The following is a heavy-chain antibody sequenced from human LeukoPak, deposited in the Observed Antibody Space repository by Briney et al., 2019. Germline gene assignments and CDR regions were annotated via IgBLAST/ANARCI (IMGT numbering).Heavy chain of an antibody. J-gene: IGHJ4*02. V-gene: IGHV3-66*01. D-gene: IGHD7-27*01. Sequence: GGSLRLSCAASGFTVSSNYMSWVRQAPGKGLEWVSVIYSGGSTYYADSVKGRFTISRDNSKNTLYLQMNSLRAEDTAVYYCARVPNWGNYFDYWGQGTLVTVSS. CDR1: GFTVSSNY. CDR3: ARVPNWGNYFDY. CDR2: IYSGGST.